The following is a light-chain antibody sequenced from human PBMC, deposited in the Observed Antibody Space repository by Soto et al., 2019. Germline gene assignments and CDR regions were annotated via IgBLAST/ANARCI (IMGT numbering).Light chain of an antibody. Sequence: EIVLTQSPGTLSLSPGERATLSCRASQSVSSSYLAWYQQTPGQAPRLLIYGAYSRATGIPDRFSGSGSVTDFTLTISRLEPEDFAVYYCQQYGSSLLFGQGTKVQIK. J-gene: IGKJ1*01. CDR3: QQYGSSLL. CDR2: GAY. V-gene: IGKV3-20*01. CDR1: QSVSSSY.